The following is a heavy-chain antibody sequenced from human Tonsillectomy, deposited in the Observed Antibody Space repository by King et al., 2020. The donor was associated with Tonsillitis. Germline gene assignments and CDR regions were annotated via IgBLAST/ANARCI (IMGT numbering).Heavy chain of an antibody. V-gene: IGHV3-33*05. CDR2: ISYDGSNK. Sequence: VQLVESGGGVVQPGRSLRLSCAASGFTFSSYGMHWVRQAPGKGLEWVAVISYDGSNKYYADSVKGRFTISRDNSKNTLYLQMNSLRAEDTAVYYCASPQWPGTYEGAFDIWGQGKMVTVSS. CDR3: ASPQWPGTYEGAFDI. J-gene: IGHJ3*02. CDR1: GFTFSSYG. D-gene: IGHD6-19*01.